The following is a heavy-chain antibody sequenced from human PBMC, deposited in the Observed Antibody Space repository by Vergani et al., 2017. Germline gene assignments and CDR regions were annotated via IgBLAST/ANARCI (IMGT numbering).Heavy chain of an antibody. Sequence: QLQLQESGPGLVKPSATLSLTCSVSGASIRSSNYYWGWIRQPPGKGLEWIASIYYSGSTYYNPSLKSRVTISVDTFKNQFSLKLSSVTAADTAVYFCARHSTVEWLVKLGWIDPGGQGILVTVSS. CDR2: IYYSGST. CDR3: ARHSTVEWLVKLGWIDP. CDR1: GASIRSSNYY. J-gene: IGHJ5*02. V-gene: IGHV4-39*01. D-gene: IGHD6-19*01.